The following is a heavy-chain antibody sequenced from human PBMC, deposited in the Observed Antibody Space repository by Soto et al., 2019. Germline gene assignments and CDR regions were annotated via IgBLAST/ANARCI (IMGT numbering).Heavy chain of an antibody. J-gene: IGHJ3*02. CDR3: AAEVRGVIITGDAFDI. CDR2: IVVGSGNT. CDR1: GFTFTSSA. Sequence: GASVEVSCKASGFTFTSSAVQWVRQARGQRLEWTGWIVVGSGNTNYAQKFQERVTITRDMSTSAAYMELSSLRSEDTAVYYCAAEVRGVIITGDAFDIWGQGTMVTVSS. V-gene: IGHV1-58*01. D-gene: IGHD3-10*01.